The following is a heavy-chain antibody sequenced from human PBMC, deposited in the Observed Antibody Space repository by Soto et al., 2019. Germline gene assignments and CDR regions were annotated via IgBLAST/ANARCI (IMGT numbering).Heavy chain of an antibody. CDR1: CWSFSGYY. J-gene: IGHJ5*02. CDR3: AKGGTVAGLNWFDP. Sequence: SGTLSLTRAVHCWSFSGYYWSWIRQPPGKVLEWIGEINHSGSTNYNPSLKSRVTISVDTSKNQFSLKLSSVTAADTAVYYCAKGGTVAGLNWFDPWGQGTLVTVSS. V-gene: IGHV4-34*01. CDR2: INHSGST. D-gene: IGHD6-19*01.